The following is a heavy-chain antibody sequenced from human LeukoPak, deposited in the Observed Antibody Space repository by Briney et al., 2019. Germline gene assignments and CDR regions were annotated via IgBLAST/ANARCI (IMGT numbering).Heavy chain of an antibody. D-gene: IGHD3-10*01. V-gene: IGHV4-59*12. CDR2: IYHSGST. J-gene: IGHJ3*02. CDR1: GGFISSYY. CDR3: ARALNSITMVRYAFDI. Sequence: SETLSLTCTVSGGFISSYYWSWIRQPPGKGLERIGYIYHSGSTYYNPSLKSRVTISVDRSKNQFSLKLSSVTAADTAVYYCARALNSITMVRYAFDIWGQGTMVTVSS.